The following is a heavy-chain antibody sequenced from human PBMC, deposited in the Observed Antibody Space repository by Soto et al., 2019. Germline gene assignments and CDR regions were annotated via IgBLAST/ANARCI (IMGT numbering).Heavy chain of an antibody. J-gene: IGHJ3*02. CDR2: IWYAGSNK. CDR3: ARVIARSVLRYFDWLGSAFDI. V-gene: IGHV3-33*01. Sequence: QVQLVESGGGVVQPGRSLRLSCAASGFTFSSYGMHWVRQAPGKGLEWVAVIWYAGSNKYYADSVKGRFTISRDNSKNTLYLQMNSLRAEDTAVYYCARVIARSVLRYFDWLGSAFDIWGQGTMVTVSS. D-gene: IGHD3-9*01. CDR1: GFTFSSYG.